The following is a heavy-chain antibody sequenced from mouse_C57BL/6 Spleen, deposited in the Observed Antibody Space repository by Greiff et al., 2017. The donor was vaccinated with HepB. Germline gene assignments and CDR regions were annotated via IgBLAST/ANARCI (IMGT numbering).Heavy chain of an antibody. CDR3: ASGYDYDGDFFAY. V-gene: IGHV7-3*01. CDR2: IRNKANGYTT. Sequence: EVQRVESGGGLVQPGGSLSLSCAASGFTFTDYYMSWVRQPPGKALEWLGFIRNKANGYTTEYSASVKGRFTISRDNSQSILYLQMNALRAEDSATYYCASGYDYDGDFFAYWGQGTLVTVSA. D-gene: IGHD2-4*01. CDR1: GFTFTDYY. J-gene: IGHJ3*01.